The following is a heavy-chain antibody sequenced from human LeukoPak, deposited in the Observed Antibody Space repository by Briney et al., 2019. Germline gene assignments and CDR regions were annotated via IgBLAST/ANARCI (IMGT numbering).Heavy chain of an antibody. J-gene: IGHJ4*02. V-gene: IGHV3-49*04. CDR2: TQAKAYGGAT. CDR3: TRAPHPRCSSSGCYLDY. D-gene: IGHD2-2*01. CDR1: GFTFGDYA. Sequence: GGSLRLSCSTSGFTFGDYAMSWVRQAPGEGLEWVGFTQAKAYGGATKYAASVNGRFSISRDDSQSIANLQMNDLKTEDTAVYYCTRAPHPRCSSSGCYLDYWGQGTLVTVSS.